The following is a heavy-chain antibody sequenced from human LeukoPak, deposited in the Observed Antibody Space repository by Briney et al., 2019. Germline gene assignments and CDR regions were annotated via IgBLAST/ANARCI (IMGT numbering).Heavy chain of an antibody. CDR2: IYYSGST. V-gene: IGHV4-59*08. Sequence: PSETLSLTCTVSGGSISSYYWSWIRQPPGKGLEWTGYIYYSGSTNYNPSLKSRVTISVDTSKNQFSLKLSSVTAADTAVYYCARHVSADTYYYDSSGYYLGDPLSFDYWGQGTLVTVSS. CDR3: ARHVSADTYYYDSSGYYLGDPLSFDY. J-gene: IGHJ4*02. CDR1: GGSISSYY. D-gene: IGHD3-22*01.